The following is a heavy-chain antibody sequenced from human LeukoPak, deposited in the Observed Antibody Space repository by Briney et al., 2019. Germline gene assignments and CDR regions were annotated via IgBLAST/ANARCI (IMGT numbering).Heavy chain of an antibody. CDR3: ARGWDSYGYAEYYFDY. Sequence: PGGSLRLSCAASGFTFSSYGMHWVRQAPGKGLEWVAVIWYDGSNKYYADSVKGRFTISRDNSKNTLYLQMNSLRAEDTAVYYCARGWDSYGYAEYYFDYWGQGTLVTVSS. V-gene: IGHV3-33*01. CDR1: GFTFSSYG. D-gene: IGHD5-18*01. CDR2: IWYDGSNK. J-gene: IGHJ4*02.